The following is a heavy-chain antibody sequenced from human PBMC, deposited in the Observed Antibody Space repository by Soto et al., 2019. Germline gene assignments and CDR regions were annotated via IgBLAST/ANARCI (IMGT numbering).Heavy chain of an antibody. Sequence: QVTLKESGPVLVKPTETLTLTCTVSGFSLRNTSMGVSWIRQSPGKALEWLAHIFSNDAKSYSPSLKSRLAISRDTSKSQVVLTMANVAPVETATYYCARSLSVDYVHWYFDLWGRGTLVTVSS. V-gene: IGHV2-26*01. J-gene: IGHJ2*01. D-gene: IGHD4-17*01. CDR3: ARSLSVDYVHWYFDL. CDR2: IFSNDAK. CDR1: GFSLRNTSMG.